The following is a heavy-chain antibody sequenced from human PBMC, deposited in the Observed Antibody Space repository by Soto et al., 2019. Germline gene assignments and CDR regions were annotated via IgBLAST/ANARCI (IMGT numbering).Heavy chain of an antibody. CDR1: GFTFSSYG. Sequence: GGSLRLSCAASGFTFSSYGMHWVRQAPGKGLEWVAVISYDGSNKYYADSVKGRFTISRDNSKNTLYLQMNSLRAEDTAVYYCAKDLSIAARLHADTFDYWGQGTLVTVSS. J-gene: IGHJ4*02. CDR2: ISYDGSNK. V-gene: IGHV3-30*18. CDR3: AKDLSIAARLHADTFDY. D-gene: IGHD6-6*01.